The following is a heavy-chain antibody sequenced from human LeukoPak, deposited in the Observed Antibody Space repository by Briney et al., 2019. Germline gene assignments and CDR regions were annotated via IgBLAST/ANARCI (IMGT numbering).Heavy chain of an antibody. CDR2: ISSSSSTI. CDR3: ARDTRNPLYYYDSDPTLIFDY. D-gene: IGHD3-22*01. Sequence: GGSLRLSCAASGFTFSSYSMNWVRQAPGKGLEWVSYISSSSSTIYYADSVKGRFTISRDNAKNSLYLQMNSLRAEDTAVYYCARDTRNPLYYYDSDPTLIFDYWGQGTLVTVSS. J-gene: IGHJ4*02. CDR1: GFTFSSYS. V-gene: IGHV3-48*01.